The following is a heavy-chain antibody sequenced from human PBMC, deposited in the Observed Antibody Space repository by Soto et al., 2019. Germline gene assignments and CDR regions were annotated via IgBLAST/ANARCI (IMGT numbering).Heavy chain of an antibody. CDR1: GDSFNNYW. J-gene: IGHJ4*02. CDR2: IDPSDSYR. CDR3: ARQHDYGDYGIDY. Sequence: ESLKISCKGSGDSFNNYWISWMRQMPGKGLEWMGRIDPSDSYRTYNPAFQGHVTISADKSISTAYLQWSSLKASDTAMYYCARQHDYGDYGIDYWGQGTLVTVSS. V-gene: IGHV5-10-1*01. D-gene: IGHD4-17*01.